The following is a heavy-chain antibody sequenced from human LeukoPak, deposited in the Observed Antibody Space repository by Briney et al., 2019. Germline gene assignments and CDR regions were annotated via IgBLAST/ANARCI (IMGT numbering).Heavy chain of an antibody. V-gene: IGHV4-59*01. Sequence: PSETLSLTCTVSGGSISSYYWSWIRQPPGKGLEWIGYIYYSGSTNYNPSLKSRVTISVDTSKNQFSLKLSSVTAADTAVYYCARAGKSLYSSTTWMDHWGQGTLVTVSS. D-gene: IGHD6-13*01. CDR3: ARAGKSLYSSTTWMDH. J-gene: IGHJ5*02. CDR2: IYYSGST. CDR1: GGSISSYY.